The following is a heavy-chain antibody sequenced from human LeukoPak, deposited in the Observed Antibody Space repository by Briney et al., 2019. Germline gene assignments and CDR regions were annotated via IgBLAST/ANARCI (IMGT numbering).Heavy chain of an antibody. CDR3: ARKAGSSSGAFDI. CDR1: GGSISSYY. CDR2: IYYSGST. J-gene: IGHJ3*02. D-gene: IGHD6-6*01. V-gene: IGHV4-39*07. Sequence: SETLSLTCTVSGGSISSYYWGWIRQPPGKGLEWIGSIYYSGSTYYNPSLKSRVTISVDTSKNQFSLKLSSVTAADTAVYYCARKAGSSSGAFDIWGQGTMVTVSS.